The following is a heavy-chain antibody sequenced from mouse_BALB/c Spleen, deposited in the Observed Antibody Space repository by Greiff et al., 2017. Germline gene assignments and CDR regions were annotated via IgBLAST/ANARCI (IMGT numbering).Heavy chain of an antibody. D-gene: IGHD1-1*01. J-gene: IGHJ2*01. CDR3: TREGITTVVAKAY. CDR1: GFTFSSYT. Sequence: EVNLVESGGGLVKPGGSLKLSCAASGFTFSSYTMSWVRQTPEKRLEWVATISSGGSYTYYPDSVKGRFTISRDNAKNTLYLQMSSLKSEDTAMYYCTREGITTVVAKAYWGQGTTLTVSS. CDR2: ISSGGSYT. V-gene: IGHV5-6-4*01.